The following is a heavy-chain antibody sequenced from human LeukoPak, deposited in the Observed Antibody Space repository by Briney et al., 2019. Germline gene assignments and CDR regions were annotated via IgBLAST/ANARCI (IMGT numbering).Heavy chain of an antibody. Sequence: GGSLRLSCAASRFTFSDYYMVWIRQAPGRGLEWVSYISNSGSSTKYADSVKGRFTISRDNAKNSLSLQMNSVRPEDTAVYYCARADRTSWFDYWGQGTLVTVSS. D-gene: IGHD2-2*01. J-gene: IGHJ4*02. CDR1: RFTFSDYY. V-gene: IGHV3-11*05. CDR2: ISNSGSST. CDR3: ARADRTSWFDY.